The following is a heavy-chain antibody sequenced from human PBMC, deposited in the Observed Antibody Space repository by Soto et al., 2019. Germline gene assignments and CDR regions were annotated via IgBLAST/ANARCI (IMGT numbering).Heavy chain of an antibody. CDR2: ISGSGGST. D-gene: IGHD6-6*01. V-gene: IGHV3-23*01. CDR1: GFTFSSYA. J-gene: IGHJ4*02. Sequence: EVQLLESGGGLVQPGGSLRLSCAASGFTFSSYAMSWVRQAPGKGLEWVSAISGSGGSTYYADSVKGRFTISRDNSKNTLYLQMNSLRAEDTAVYYCAKDRLVRAARPLAFDYWGQGTLVTVSS. CDR3: AKDRLVRAARPLAFDY.